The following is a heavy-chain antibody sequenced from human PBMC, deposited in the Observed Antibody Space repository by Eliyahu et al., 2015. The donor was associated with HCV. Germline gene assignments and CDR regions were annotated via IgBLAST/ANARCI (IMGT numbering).Heavy chain of an antibody. CDR2: ISGSGGST. D-gene: IGHD1-26*01. Sequence: EVQLLESGGGLVQPGGSLRLSCAASGFTFSSYAMSWVRQAPGKGLEWVSAISGSGGSTYYADSVKGRFTISRDNSKNTLYLQMNSLRAEDTAVYYCAKDYNAHSGSYLRHYFDYWGQGTLVTVSS. CDR3: AKDYNAHSGSYLRHYFDY. J-gene: IGHJ4*02. CDR1: GFTFSSYA. V-gene: IGHV3-23*01.